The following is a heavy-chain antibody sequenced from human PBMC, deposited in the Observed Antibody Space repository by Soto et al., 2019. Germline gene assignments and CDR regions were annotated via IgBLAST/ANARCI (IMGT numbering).Heavy chain of an antibody. D-gene: IGHD1-1*01. Sequence: QVQLVQSGAAVKKPGSSVKVSCKASGGTFSSYAIRWVRQAPGQGLEWMGGIIPIFGTANYAQKFQGRVTITADESTSTAYMELSSLRSEDTAVYYCARKVGNSTRWDYYYCGMDVLGQGTTVTVSS. V-gene: IGHV1-69*01. CDR2: IIPIFGTA. CDR3: ARKVGNSTRWDYYYCGMDV. CDR1: GGTFSSYA. J-gene: IGHJ6*02.